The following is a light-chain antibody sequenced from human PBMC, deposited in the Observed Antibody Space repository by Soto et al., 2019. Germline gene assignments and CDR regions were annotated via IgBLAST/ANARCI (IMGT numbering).Light chain of an antibody. CDR1: SSDVGGYNY. CDR2: EVT. V-gene: IGLV2-8*01. CDR3: SSFAGTIFYV. J-gene: IGLJ1*01. Sequence: QSVLTQPPSASGSPGQSVTISCTGTSSDVGGYNYVSWYQQHPGKAPKLMIYEVTKRPSGVPDRCSGSKSGNTASLTVSGLQADDEADYFSSSFAGTIFYVFGTGTKVTVL.